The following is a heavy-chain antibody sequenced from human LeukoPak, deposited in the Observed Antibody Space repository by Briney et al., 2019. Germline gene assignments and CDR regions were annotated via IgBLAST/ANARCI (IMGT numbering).Heavy chain of an antibody. CDR1: GFTFSSYA. CDR2: ISYDGSNK. J-gene: IGHJ3*02. CDR3: ANCGGDCYPNDAFDI. D-gene: IGHD2-21*02. V-gene: IGHV3-30-3*01. Sequence: GVTLRLSCAASGFTFSSYAMHWVRQAPGKGLEWVAVISYDGSNKYYADSVKGRFTISRDNSKNTLYLQMNSLRAEDTAVYYCANCGGDCYPNDAFDIWGQGTMVTVSS.